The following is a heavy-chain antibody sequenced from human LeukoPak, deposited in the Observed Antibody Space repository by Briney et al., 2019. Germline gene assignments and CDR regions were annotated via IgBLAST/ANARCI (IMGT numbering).Heavy chain of an antibody. CDR1: GYSFSSYW. D-gene: IGHD6-13*01. J-gene: IGHJ4*02. V-gene: IGHV5-51*01. Sequence: GESLKISCKGSGYSFSSYWIGWVRQMPGKGLEWMGIIYPGDSNTRYSPSFQGQVTISADKSISTAYLQWSSLKASDTAMYYCARHPPSKGSSYPLDFDYWGQGTLVTVSS. CDR2: IYPGDSNT. CDR3: ARHPPSKGSSYPLDFDY.